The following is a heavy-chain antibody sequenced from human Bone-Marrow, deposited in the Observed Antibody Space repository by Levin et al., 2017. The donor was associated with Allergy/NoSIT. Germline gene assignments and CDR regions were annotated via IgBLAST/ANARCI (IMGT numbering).Heavy chain of an antibody. CDR2: IHYSGNT. D-gene: IGHD3/OR15-3a*01. CDR3: VRVDWLLNDYFGLDA. CDR1: EYSISSGYF. J-gene: IGHJ6*02. Sequence: SETLSLTCAVSEYSISSGYFWGWVRQPPGKGLEWIGYIHYSGNTNYNPSLKSRVTISVDTSKNQFSLNLSSVTAADTAVYYCVRVDWLLNDYFGLDAWGRGTTVTVSS. V-gene: IGHV4-38-2*01.